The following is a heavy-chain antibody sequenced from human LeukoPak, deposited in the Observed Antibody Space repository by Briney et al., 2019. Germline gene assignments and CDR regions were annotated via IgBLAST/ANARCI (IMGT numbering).Heavy chain of an antibody. CDR3: ARDTGEPRGAQRGSEY. D-gene: IGHD3-10*01. CDR2: IGGRDGST. CDR1: GFTFSSYG. V-gene: IGHV3-23*01. Sequence: GGSLRLSCAASGFTFSSYGLSWVRQPPGKGLEWVSAIGGRDGSTYYADSVKGRFTISRDNSKNTLYVQMDSLRAEDTAVYYCARDTGEPRGAQRGSEYWGQGTLVTVSS. J-gene: IGHJ4*02.